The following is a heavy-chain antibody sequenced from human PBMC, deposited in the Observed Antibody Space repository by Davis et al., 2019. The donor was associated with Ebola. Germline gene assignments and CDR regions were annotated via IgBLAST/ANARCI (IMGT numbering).Heavy chain of an antibody. CDR3: ARGKYSHMDF. J-gene: IGHJ4*02. D-gene: IGHD5-18*01. Sequence: PSETLSLTCAVYGGSFSGYYWSWIRQPPGKGLEWIGEINHSGSTNYNPSLKSRVTISVDTSKNQFSLKLSSVTAADTAVYYCARGKYSHMDFWGQGTLVTVSS. CDR2: INHSGST. V-gene: IGHV4-34*01. CDR1: GGSFSGYY.